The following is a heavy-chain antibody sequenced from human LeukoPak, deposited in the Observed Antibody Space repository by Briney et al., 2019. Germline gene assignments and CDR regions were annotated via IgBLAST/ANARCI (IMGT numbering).Heavy chain of an antibody. CDR2: ISGSGGTT. D-gene: IGHD2-2*01. J-gene: IGHJ4*02. CDR1: GLTFSSYA. Sequence: GGSLRLSCTASGLTFSSYAMGWVRQAPGKGLEWVSGISGSGGTTYYADSVKGRFTISRDNSKNTLYLQMNSLRAEDTAVYYCAKGEVPAGRGYYFDYWGQGTLVTVSS. V-gene: IGHV3-23*01. CDR3: AKGEVPAGRGYYFDY.